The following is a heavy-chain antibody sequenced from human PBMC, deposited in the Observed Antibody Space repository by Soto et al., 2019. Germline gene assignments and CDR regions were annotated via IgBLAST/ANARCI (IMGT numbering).Heavy chain of an antibody. CDR3: ATSYGSGSTHFDS. J-gene: IGHJ4*02. CDR1: GGTFNFYT. D-gene: IGHD3-10*01. V-gene: IGHV1-69*02. CDR2: VNPIVGMS. Sequence: QVQLVQSGAEVMKPGSSVRVSCTTSGGTFNFYTINWVRQAPGQGLEWVGRVNPIVGMSNFAQKFQGGVTITADKSTNVAYMDLTRLKSEDTAVYYCATSYGSGSTHFDSWGQGTLVTVSS.